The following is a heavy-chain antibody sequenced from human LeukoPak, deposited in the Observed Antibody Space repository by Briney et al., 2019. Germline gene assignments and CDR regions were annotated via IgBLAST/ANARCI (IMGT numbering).Heavy chain of an antibody. CDR3: ARDCQGDDYGDYACAFDI. J-gene: IGHJ3*02. CDR1: GGSISSYY. D-gene: IGHD4-17*01. CDR2: IYYSGST. Sequence: SETLSLTCTVSGGSISSYYWSWIRQPPGKGLERIGYIYYSGSTNYNPSLKSRVTISVDTSKNQFSLKLSSVTAADTAVYYCARDCQGDDYGDYACAFDIWGQGTMVTVSS. V-gene: IGHV4-59*01.